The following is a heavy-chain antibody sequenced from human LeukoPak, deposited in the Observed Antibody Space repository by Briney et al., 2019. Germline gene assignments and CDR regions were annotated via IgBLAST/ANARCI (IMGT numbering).Heavy chain of an antibody. CDR3: ARHIIAVAANFDY. D-gene: IGHD6-19*01. CDR2: IYYSGST. J-gene: IGHJ4*01. CDR1: GGSISSSSYY. Sequence: PSETLSLTCTVSGGSISSSSYYWGWIRQPPGEGLEWIGSIYYSGSTYYNPSLKSRVTISVDTSKNQFSLKLSSVTAADTAVYYCARHIIAVAANFDYWGHGTLVTVSS. V-gene: IGHV4-39*01.